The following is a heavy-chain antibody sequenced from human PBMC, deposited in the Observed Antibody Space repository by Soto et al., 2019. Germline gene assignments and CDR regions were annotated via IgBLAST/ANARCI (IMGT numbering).Heavy chain of an antibody. CDR3: AKPRPGQSRGRKYYYYGMDV. Sequence: QVQLVESGGGVVQPGRSLRLSCAASGFTFSSYGMHWVRQAPGKGLEWVAVISYDGSNKYYADSVKGRFTISRDNSKNTLYLQMNSLRAEDTAVYYCAKPRPGQSRGRKYYYYGMDVWGQGTTVTVSS. V-gene: IGHV3-30*18. J-gene: IGHJ6*02. D-gene: IGHD3-16*01. CDR2: ISYDGSNK. CDR1: GFTFSSYG.